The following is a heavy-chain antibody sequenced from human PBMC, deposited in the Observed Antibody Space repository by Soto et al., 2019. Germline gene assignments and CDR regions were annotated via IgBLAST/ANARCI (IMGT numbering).Heavy chain of an antibody. Sequence: ASVKVSCKASGGTFSSYAISWVRQAPGQGLEWMGGIIPIFGTANYAQKFQGRVTITADASTSTAYMELSSLRSEDTAVYYCARRVAVAGTRDYFDYWGQGTLVTVSS. D-gene: IGHD6-19*01. CDR3: ARRVAVAGTRDYFDY. CDR2: IIPIFGTA. J-gene: IGHJ4*02. CDR1: GGTFSSYA. V-gene: IGHV1-69*13.